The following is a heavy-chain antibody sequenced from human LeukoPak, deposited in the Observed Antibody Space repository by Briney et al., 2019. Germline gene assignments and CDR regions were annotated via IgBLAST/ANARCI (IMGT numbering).Heavy chain of an antibody. CDR2: IYYSGST. J-gene: IGHJ6*03. CDR3: ARLRGYSGYDLRYYYYYYMDV. D-gene: IGHD5-12*01. Sequence: SETLSLTCTVSGGSISSSSYYWGWIRQPPGKGLEWIGSIYYSGSTYYSPSLKSRVTISVDTSKNQFSLKLSSVTAADTAVYYCARLRGYSGYDLRYYYYYYMDVWGKGTTVTVSS. CDR1: GGSISSSSYY. V-gene: IGHV4-39*07.